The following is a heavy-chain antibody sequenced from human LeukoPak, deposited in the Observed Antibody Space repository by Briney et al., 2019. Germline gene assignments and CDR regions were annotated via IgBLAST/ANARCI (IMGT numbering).Heavy chain of an antibody. Sequence: PGGSLRLSCAASGFTFSSYEMNWVRQAPGKGLEWVSYISSFSGTIYYADSVKGRFTISRDNAKNSLYLQMNSLRAEDTAVYYCAKDSVFDYWGQGTLVTVSS. CDR3: AKDSVFDY. D-gene: IGHD3-10*01. CDR1: GFTFSSYE. CDR2: ISSFSGTI. J-gene: IGHJ4*02. V-gene: IGHV3-48*01.